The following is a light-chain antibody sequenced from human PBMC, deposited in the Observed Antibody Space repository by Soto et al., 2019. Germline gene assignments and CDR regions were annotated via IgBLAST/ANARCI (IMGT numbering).Light chain of an antibody. J-gene: IGKJ4*01. CDR3: QQYNNWPPLT. V-gene: IGKV3-15*01. CDR2: GAS. Sequence: EIVMTQSPATLSVSPGERATLSCRASQSVSSNLAWYQQKPGQAPRLLIYGASTRATGIPARFSGSGSETEFTLNISSLQSEDFAVYYCQQYNNWPPLTFGGGTKVEIK. CDR1: QSVSSN.